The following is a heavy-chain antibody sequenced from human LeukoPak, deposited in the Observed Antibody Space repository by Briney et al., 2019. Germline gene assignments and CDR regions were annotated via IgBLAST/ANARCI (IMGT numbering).Heavy chain of an antibody. CDR1: GGSISSSSYY. CDR3: ARQYYYDSSGYYNYFDY. V-gene: IGHV4-39*01. CDR2: IYYSGST. Sequence: SETLSLTCTVSGGSISSSSYYWGWIRQPPGKGLEWIGSIYYSGSTYYSPSLKSRVTISVDTSKNQFSLKLSSVTAADTAVYYCARQYYYDSSGYYNYFDYWGQGTLLTVSS. J-gene: IGHJ4*02. D-gene: IGHD3-22*01.